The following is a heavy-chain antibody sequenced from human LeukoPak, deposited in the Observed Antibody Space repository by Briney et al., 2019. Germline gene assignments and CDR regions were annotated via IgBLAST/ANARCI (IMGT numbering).Heavy chain of an antibody. CDR2: IRSKANSYAT. CDR1: VFTFSGSA. Sequence: PGGSLRLSCASSVFTFSGSAMHWVRQASGKGLKWVGRIRSKANSYATAYAASVKGRFTISRDDSKNTAYLQMNSLKTEDTAVYYCTRLDYYYYYMGVWGKGTTVTVSS. V-gene: IGHV3-73*01. D-gene: IGHD6-6*01. CDR3: TRLDYYYYYMGV. J-gene: IGHJ6*03.